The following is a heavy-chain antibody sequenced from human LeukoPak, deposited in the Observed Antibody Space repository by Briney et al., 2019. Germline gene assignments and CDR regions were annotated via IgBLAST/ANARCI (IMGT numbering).Heavy chain of an antibody. D-gene: IGHD1-26*01. V-gene: IGHV3-30-3*01. CDR3: ARDGVYSGSYLLRAPFDY. Sequence: GGSLRLSCAASGFTFSSYAMHWVRQAPGKGLEWVAVISYDGSNKYYADSVKGRFTISRDNSKNTLYLQMNSLRAEDTAVYYCARDGVYSGSYLLRAPFDYWGQGTLVTVSS. CDR2: ISYDGSNK. CDR1: GFTFSSYA. J-gene: IGHJ4*02.